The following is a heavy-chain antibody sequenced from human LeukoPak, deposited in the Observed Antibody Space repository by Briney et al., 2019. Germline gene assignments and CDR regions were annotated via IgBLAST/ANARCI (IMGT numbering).Heavy chain of an antibody. D-gene: IGHD2-2*02. Sequence: PSETLSLTCAVSGYSISSGYYWGWIRQPSGKGLEWIGSIYHSGSTYYNPSLKSRVTISVDTSKNQFSLKLSSVTAADTAVYYCARHGLSYCSSTSCYTGWFDPWGQGTLVTVSS. V-gene: IGHV4-38-2*01. CDR1: GYSISSGYY. CDR2: IYHSGST. J-gene: IGHJ5*02. CDR3: ARHGLSYCSSTSCYTGWFDP.